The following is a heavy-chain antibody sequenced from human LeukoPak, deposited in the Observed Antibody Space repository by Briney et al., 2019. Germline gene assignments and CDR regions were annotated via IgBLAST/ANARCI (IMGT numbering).Heavy chain of an antibody. CDR3: AKGSCSSTSCRIDY. CDR1: GFTFSSYA. Sequence: GGSLGLSCAASGFTFSSYAMSWVRQAPGKGLEWVSAISGSGGSTYYADSVKGRFTISRDNSKNTLYLQMNSLRAEDTAVYYCAKGSCSSTSCRIDYWGQGTLVTVSS. J-gene: IGHJ4*02. CDR2: ISGSGGST. D-gene: IGHD2-2*01. V-gene: IGHV3-23*01.